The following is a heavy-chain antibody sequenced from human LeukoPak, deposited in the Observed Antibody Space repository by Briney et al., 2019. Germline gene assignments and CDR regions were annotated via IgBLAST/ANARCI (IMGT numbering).Heavy chain of an antibody. CDR1: GFTFSSYA. CDR2: ISGGGGST. D-gene: IGHD6-13*01. CDR3: AKDPSSSWRINWFDP. V-gene: IGHV3-23*01. Sequence: GGSLRLSCAASGFTFSSYAMSWVRQAPGKGLEWVSAISGGGGSTYYADPVKGRFTISRDNSKNTLYLQMSSLRAEDTAVYYCAKDPSSSWRINWFDPWGQGTLVTVSS. J-gene: IGHJ5*02.